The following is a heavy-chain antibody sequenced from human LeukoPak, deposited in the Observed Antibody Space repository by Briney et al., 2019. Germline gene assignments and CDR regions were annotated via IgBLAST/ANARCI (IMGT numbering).Heavy chain of an antibody. Sequence: GGSLRLSCAASGFTFSGSAMHWVRQASGKGLEWVGRIRSKANSYATAYAASVKGRFTISRDDSKNTAYLQMNSLRAEDTAVYYCARGGYSGYADYWGQGTLVTVSS. CDR1: GFTFSGSA. J-gene: IGHJ4*02. D-gene: IGHD5-12*01. V-gene: IGHV3-73*01. CDR2: IRSKANSYAT. CDR3: ARGGYSGYADY.